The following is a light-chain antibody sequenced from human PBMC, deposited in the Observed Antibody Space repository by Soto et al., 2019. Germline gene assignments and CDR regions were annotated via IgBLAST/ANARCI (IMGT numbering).Light chain of an antibody. CDR3: QQFGSSPGFT. CDR1: QSINNRY. CDR2: AAS. J-gene: IGKJ3*01. V-gene: IGKV3-20*01. Sequence: EIVLTQSPGTLSLSPGERATLSCRASQSINNRYLAWYQQKPGQAPRLLIYAASSRATGIPDRFSGSGSGTDFTLTISRLDPEDFAVYYCQQFGSSPGFTFGPGTKVAIK.